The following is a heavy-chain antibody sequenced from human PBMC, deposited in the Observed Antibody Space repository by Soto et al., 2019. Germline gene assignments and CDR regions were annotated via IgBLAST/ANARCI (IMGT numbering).Heavy chain of an antibody. Sequence: EMQLVESGGGLVQPGMSLRLSCAASGFTFDVYAMYWVRQVPGKGLEWVSGISWNSGRIGYADSVKGRFTISRDNAKNSLYLQMNSLRPEHTALYYCTKARLWGGDGYNSYYYNAMDVWGQGTTVTVSS. CDR3: TKARLWGGDGYNSYYYNAMDV. CDR2: ISWNSGRI. J-gene: IGHJ6*02. CDR1: GFTFDVYA. V-gene: IGHV3-9*01. D-gene: IGHD3-16*01.